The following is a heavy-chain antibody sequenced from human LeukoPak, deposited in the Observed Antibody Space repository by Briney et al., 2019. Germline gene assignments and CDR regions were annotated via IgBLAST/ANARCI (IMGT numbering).Heavy chain of an antibody. CDR3: ARGLGGYDQFFDY. Sequence: GGSLRLSCAASGFTFSTYAMNWVRQAPGKGLEWVSSISSSLSYIYYADSVKGRFTISRDNAKNSLYLQMNSLRAEDTPVYYCARGLGGYDQFFDYWGQGTLVTVSS. J-gene: IGHJ4*02. V-gene: IGHV3-21*01. D-gene: IGHD5-12*01. CDR2: ISSSLSYI. CDR1: GFTFSTYA.